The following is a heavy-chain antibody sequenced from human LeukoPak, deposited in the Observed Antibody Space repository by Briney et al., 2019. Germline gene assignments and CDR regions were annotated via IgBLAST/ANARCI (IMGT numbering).Heavy chain of an antibody. V-gene: IGHV3-30*18. Sequence: PGGSLRLSCAASGFTFSGYAMNWVRQAPGKGLEWVAVISYDGTTNKYYADSVRGRFTISRDNSKNTLYLQMNSLRAEDTAVYYCAKDSASLSSHFATYFDYWGQGTLVTVSS. CDR2: ISYDGTTNK. D-gene: IGHD6-13*01. CDR3: AKDSASLSSHFATYFDY. J-gene: IGHJ4*02. CDR1: GFTFSGYA.